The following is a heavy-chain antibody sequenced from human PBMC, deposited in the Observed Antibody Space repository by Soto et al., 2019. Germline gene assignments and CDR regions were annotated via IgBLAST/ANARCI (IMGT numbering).Heavy chain of an antibody. D-gene: IGHD3-16*01. CDR3: ARELVAYYYYGMDV. V-gene: IGHV1-69*08. CDR1: GGTFSSYT. Sequence: QVQLVQSGAKVKKPGSSVKVSCKAYGGTFSSYTISWVRQAPGQGLEWMGRIIPILGIANYAQNFQGRVTITADKSTSTAYMELSSLRSEDTAVYYCARELVAYYYYGMDVWGQGTTVTVS. J-gene: IGHJ6*02. CDR2: IIPILGIA.